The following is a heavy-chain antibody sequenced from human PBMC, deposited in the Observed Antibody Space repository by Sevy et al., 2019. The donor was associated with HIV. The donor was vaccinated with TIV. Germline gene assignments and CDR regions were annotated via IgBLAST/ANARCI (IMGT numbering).Heavy chain of an antibody. V-gene: IGHV1-69*04. Sequence: ASVKVSCKASGGTFSSYAISWVRQAPGQGLEWMGRIIPILGIANYAQKFQGRVTITADKSTSTAYMELSSLRSEDTAVYYCARDSYLGAGGMDVWGQGTTVTVSS. D-gene: IGHD3-16*01. CDR2: IIPILGIA. J-gene: IGHJ6*02. CDR3: ARDSYLGAGGMDV. CDR1: GGTFSSYA.